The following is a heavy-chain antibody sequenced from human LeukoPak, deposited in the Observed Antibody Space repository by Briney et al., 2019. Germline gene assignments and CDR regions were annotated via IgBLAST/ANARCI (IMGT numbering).Heavy chain of an antibody. Sequence: SVKVSCKASGGTFSSYAISWVRQAPGQGLEWMGRIIPIFGTANYAQKFQGRVTITTDESTSTAYVELSSLRSEDTAVYYCARGVAAAGTSWFDPWGQGTLVTVSS. CDR2: IIPIFGTA. CDR1: GGTFSSYA. D-gene: IGHD6-13*01. CDR3: ARGVAAAGTSWFDP. V-gene: IGHV1-69*05. J-gene: IGHJ5*02.